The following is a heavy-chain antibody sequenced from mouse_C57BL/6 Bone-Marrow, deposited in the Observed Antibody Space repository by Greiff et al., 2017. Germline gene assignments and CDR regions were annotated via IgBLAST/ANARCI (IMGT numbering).Heavy chain of an antibody. J-gene: IGHJ1*03. Sequence: QVQLKESGPELVKPGASVKISCKASGYAFSSSWMNWVKQRPGKGLEWIGRIYPGDGDTNYNGKFKGKATLTADKSSSTAYMQLSSLTSEDSAVYFCARRDYGSSPGFDVWGTGTTVTVSS. CDR1: GYAFSSSW. CDR2: IYPGDGDT. V-gene: IGHV1-82*01. CDR3: ARRDYGSSPGFDV. D-gene: IGHD1-1*01.